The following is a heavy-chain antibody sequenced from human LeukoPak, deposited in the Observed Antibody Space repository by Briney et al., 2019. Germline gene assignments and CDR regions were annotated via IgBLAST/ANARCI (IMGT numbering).Heavy chain of an antibody. CDR2: IYFSGNT. CDR1: GGSVSSNH. V-gene: IGHV4-59*08. Sequence: PSETLSLTCSVSGGSVSSNHWTWIRQPPGKGLEWIGYIYFSGNTHYNPSLRRRVTLSLDTTKNHFSLHLTSVTAADTGVYYCARLAGAMWYYYDLWGQGTLVSVSS. CDR3: ARLAGAMWYYYDL. D-gene: IGHD2-21*01. J-gene: IGHJ4*02.